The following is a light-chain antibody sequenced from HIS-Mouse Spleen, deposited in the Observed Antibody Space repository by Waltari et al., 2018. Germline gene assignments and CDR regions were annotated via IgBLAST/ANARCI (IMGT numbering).Light chain of an antibody. Sequence: QSALTQPASVSGSPGQSITIFCTGTSSDVGSYNLVSWYQQHPGKAPKLMIYEGSKRPSGVSNRFSGSKSGNTASLTISGLQAEDEADYYCCSYAGRVFGGGTKLTVL. J-gene: IGLJ3*02. V-gene: IGLV2-23*01. CDR3: CSYAGRV. CDR1: SSDVGSYNL. CDR2: EGS.